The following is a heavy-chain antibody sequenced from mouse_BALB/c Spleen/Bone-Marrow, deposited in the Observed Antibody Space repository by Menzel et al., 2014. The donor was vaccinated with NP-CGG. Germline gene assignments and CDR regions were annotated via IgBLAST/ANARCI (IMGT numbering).Heavy chain of an antibody. J-gene: IGHJ3*01. V-gene: IGHV1-55*01. Sequence: QVQLQQSGAELVKPGTSVKLSCKASGYIFTSYWINWVKLRPGQGLEWIGDIYPGSGSTNYNEKFKSKATLTVDTSSSTAYMQLSSLASEDSALYYCARFSQLGLLAYWGQGTLVTVSA. CDR2: IYPGSGST. CDR3: ARFSQLGLLAY. CDR1: GYIFTSYW. D-gene: IGHD3-1*01.